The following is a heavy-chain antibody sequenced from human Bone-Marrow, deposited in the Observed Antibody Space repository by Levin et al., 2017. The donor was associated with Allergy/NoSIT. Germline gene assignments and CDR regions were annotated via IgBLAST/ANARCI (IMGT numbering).Heavy chain of an antibody. CDR1: GDSISSSSDY. J-gene: IGHJ4*02. CDR2: VFHSGDS. V-gene: IGHV4-39*07. D-gene: IGHD3-10*01. CDR3: AREDGSGSHGSDY. Sequence: SQTLSLTCPVSGDSISSSSDYWGWTRQPPGKGLEWIGSVFHSGDSYYNPSLKSRVTISVDTSRNQFSLKMNSVTAADTAVYYCAREDGSGSHGSDYWGREPWSPSPQ.